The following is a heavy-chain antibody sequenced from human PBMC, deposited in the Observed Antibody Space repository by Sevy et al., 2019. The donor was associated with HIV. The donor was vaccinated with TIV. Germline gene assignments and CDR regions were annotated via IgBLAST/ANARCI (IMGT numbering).Heavy chain of an antibody. CDR3: ARVRGSYYGDAFDI. CDR2: IYYSGST. CDR1: GGSVSSGSYY. J-gene: IGHJ3*02. D-gene: IGHD1-26*01. V-gene: IGHV4-61*01. Sequence: SETLSLTCTVSGGSVSSGSYYWSWIRQPPGKGLEWIGYIYYSGSTNYNPSLKSRVTISVDTSKNQFSLKLSSVTAADTAVYYCARVRGSYYGDAFDIWGQGTMVTVS.